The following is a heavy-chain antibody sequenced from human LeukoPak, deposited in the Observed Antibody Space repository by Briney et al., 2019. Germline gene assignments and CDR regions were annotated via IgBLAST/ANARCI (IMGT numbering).Heavy chain of an antibody. V-gene: IGHV4-34*01. D-gene: IGHD6-19*01. CDR2: IYYSGST. Sequence: PSETLSLTCAVYGGSFSGYYWSWIRQPPGKGLEWIGSIYYSGSTYYNPSLKSRVTISVDTSKNQFSLKLSSVTAADTAVYYCARLRGAVATDYWGQGTLVTVSS. CDR1: GGSFSGYY. CDR3: ARLRGAVATDY. J-gene: IGHJ4*02.